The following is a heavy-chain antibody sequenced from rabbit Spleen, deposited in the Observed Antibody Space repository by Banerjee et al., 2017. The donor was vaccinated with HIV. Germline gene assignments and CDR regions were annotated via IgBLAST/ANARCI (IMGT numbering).Heavy chain of an antibody. J-gene: IGHJ6*01. V-gene: IGHV1S40*01. CDR1: GFSFSNNYY. D-gene: IGHD8-1*01. CDR3: ARDTGSSFSSYGMDL. Sequence: QSLEESGGDLVKPEASLTLTCTASGFSFSNNYYMCWVRQAPGKGLEWIACIDAGSSGNTYYASWAKGRFTISKTSSTTVTLQMTSLTAADTATYFCARDTGSSFSSYGMDLWGPGTLVTVS. CDR2: IDAGSSGNT.